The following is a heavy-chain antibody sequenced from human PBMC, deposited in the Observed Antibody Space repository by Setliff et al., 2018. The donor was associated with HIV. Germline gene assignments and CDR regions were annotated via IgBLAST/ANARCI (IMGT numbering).Heavy chain of an antibody. J-gene: IGHJ4*02. CDR1: GFTFSDYY. CDR2: ISTSGNSI. CDR3: ARTACSLAMGCYFDF. V-gene: IGHV3-11*04. D-gene: IGHD2-8*01. Sequence: PGGSLRLSCAASGFTFSDYYMSWIRQAPGKGLEWVSYISTSGNSINYADSVKGRFTISRDNAKNSLYLQMNSRRAEDTAVYYCARTACSLAMGCYFDFRGRGTLVTVSS.